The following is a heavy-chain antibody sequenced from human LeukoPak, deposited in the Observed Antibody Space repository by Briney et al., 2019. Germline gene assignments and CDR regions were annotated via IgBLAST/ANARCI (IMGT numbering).Heavy chain of an antibody. CDR1: GGSISSYY. V-gene: IGHV4-59*01. J-gene: IGHJ5*02. CDR2: IYYSGST. Sequence: SETLSLTCTVSGGSISSYYWSWIRQPPGKGLEWIGYIYYSGSTNYNPSLKSRVTISVDTSKNQFSLKLSSVAAADTAVYYCARDNGSGSGWYRQNWFDPWGQGTLVTVSS. D-gene: IGHD6-19*01. CDR3: ARDNGSGSGWYRQNWFDP.